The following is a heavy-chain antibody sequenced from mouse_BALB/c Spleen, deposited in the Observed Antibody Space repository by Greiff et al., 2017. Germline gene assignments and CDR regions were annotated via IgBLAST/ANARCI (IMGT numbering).Heavy chain of an antibody. Sequence: VQLQQSGAELVRPGVSVKLSCKGSGYTFTDYAMHWVKQSHAKSLEWIGVISTYYGDASYNQKFKGKATMTVDKSSSTAYMELARLTSEDSAIYDCARGDDGYPRFAYWGQGTLVTVSA. CDR3: ARGDDGYPRFAY. D-gene: IGHD2-3*01. CDR2: ISTYYGDA. CDR1: GYTFTDYA. J-gene: IGHJ3*01. V-gene: IGHV1S137*01.